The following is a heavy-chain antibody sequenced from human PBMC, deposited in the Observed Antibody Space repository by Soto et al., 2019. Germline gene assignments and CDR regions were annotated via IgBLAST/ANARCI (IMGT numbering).Heavy chain of an antibody. V-gene: IGHV1-24*01. D-gene: IGHD3-10*01. CDR2: FDPEDGET. Sequence: ASVKVSCKVSGYTLTELSMHWVRQAPGKGLEWMGGFDPEDGETIYAQKFQGRVTMTEDTSTDTAYMELSSLRSEDTAVYYCATEYYYGSGCRGWFDPWGQGTLVTVSS. J-gene: IGHJ5*02. CDR1: GYTLTELS. CDR3: ATEYYYGSGCRGWFDP.